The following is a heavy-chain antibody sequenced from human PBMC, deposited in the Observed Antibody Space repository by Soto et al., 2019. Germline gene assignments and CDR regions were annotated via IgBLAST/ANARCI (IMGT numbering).Heavy chain of an antibody. V-gene: IGHV4-34*01. CDR3: ARGSCSSGGSCYSGKYYSYYGMDV. CDR1: GGSFSGYF. CDR2: IKHRGST. Sequence: SETLSLTCGVSGGSFSGYFWSWIRQPPGKGLEWIGEIKHRGSTNCNPSLKSRVTISVDTSKNQFSLRLSSVTAADTAVYYCARGSCSSGGSCYSGKYYSYYGMDVWGQGTTVTVSS. J-gene: IGHJ6*02. D-gene: IGHD2-15*01.